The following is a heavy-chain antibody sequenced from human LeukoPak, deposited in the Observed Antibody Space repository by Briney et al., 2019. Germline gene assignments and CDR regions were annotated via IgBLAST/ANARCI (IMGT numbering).Heavy chain of an antibody. CDR3: VRHDALTPNWFDP. CDR1: GGSISSTTYY. J-gene: IGHJ5*02. D-gene: IGHD2-2*01. V-gene: IGHV4-39*01. CDR2: IYYSGST. Sequence: SETLSLTCTVSGGSISSTTYYWVWIRQPPGKGLEWIGSIYYSGSTYYNPSLKSRVTISVDTSKNQFSLKLSSVTATDTAVYYCVRHDALTPNWFDPWGQGNLVTVSS.